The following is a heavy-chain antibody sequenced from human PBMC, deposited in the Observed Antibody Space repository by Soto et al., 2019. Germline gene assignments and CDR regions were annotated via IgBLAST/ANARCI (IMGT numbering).Heavy chain of an antibody. CDR1: GGTFSSYA. J-gene: IGHJ3*02. D-gene: IGHD4-4*01. CDR3: ARARNRHGAFDI. CDR2: IIPIFGTA. Sequence: SVKVFCKASGGTFSSYAISWVRQAPGQGLEWMGGIIPIFGTANYAQKFQGRVTITADESTSTAYMELSSLRSEDTAVYYCARARNRHGAFDIWGQGTMVTVSS. V-gene: IGHV1-69*13.